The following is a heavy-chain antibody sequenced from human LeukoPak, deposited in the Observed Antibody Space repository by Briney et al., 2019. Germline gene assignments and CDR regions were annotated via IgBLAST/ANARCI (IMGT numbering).Heavy chain of an antibody. V-gene: IGHV3-48*01. CDR2: ISSSSTI. CDR3: ARDDRLVVPAAIAYYYYYMDV. Sequence: PGGSLRLSCAASVFTFSSYSMNWVRQAPGKGLEWVSYISSSSTIYYADSVKGRFTISRDNAKNSLYLQMNSLRAEDTAVYYCARDDRLVVPAAIAYYYYYMDVWGKGTTVTVSS. CDR1: VFTFSSYS. D-gene: IGHD2-2*01. J-gene: IGHJ6*03.